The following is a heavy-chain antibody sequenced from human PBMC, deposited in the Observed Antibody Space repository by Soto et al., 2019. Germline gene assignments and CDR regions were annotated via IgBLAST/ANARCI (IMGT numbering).Heavy chain of an antibody. CDR2: IATSGNT. V-gene: IGHV3-13*01. CDR3: AREYVDWGYWYFDL. D-gene: IGHD3-9*01. J-gene: IGHJ2*01. Sequence: GGSLRLSCEASGFTFSGYDMHWVRQAAGERLEWVSAIATSGNTYYAGSVKGRFTISRENAKNSLYLQINNVRAGDTAVYYCAREYVDWGYWYFDLWGRGTLVT. CDR1: GFTFSGYD.